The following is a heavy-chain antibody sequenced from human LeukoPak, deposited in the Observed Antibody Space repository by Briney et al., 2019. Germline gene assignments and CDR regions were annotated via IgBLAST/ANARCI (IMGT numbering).Heavy chain of an antibody. CDR1: GFTFSSYA. Sequence: GGSLRLSCAASGFTFSSYAMSWVRQAPGKGLEWVSVIYSGGSTYYADSVKGRFTISRDNSKNTLYLQMNSLRAEDTAVYYCARSYSSSRPQDYWGQGTLVTVSS. D-gene: IGHD6-13*01. J-gene: IGHJ4*02. CDR2: IYSGGST. CDR3: ARSYSSSRPQDY. V-gene: IGHV3-53*01.